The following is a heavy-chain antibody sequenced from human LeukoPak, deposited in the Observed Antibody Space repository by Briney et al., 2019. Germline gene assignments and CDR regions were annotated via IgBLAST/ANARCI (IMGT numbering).Heavy chain of an antibody. CDR3: ATTTMYYYDSSGYLWGAFDI. J-gene: IGHJ3*02. CDR2: ISWNSGSI. CDR1: GFTFDDYA. D-gene: IGHD3-22*01. V-gene: IGHV3-9*01. Sequence: GGSLRLSCAASGFTFDDYAMHWVRQAPGKGLEWVSGISWNSGSIGYADSVKGRFTISRDNAKNSLYLQMNSLRAEDTALYHCATTTMYYYDSSGYLWGAFDIWGQGTMVTVSS.